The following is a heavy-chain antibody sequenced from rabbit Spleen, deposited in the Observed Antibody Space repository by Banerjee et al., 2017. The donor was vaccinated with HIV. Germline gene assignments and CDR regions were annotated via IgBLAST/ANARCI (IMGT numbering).Heavy chain of an antibody. V-gene: IGHV1S40*01. CDR3: AREDDVYGYAGPFKL. CDR1: GLSFSSGYY. CDR2: IYTVSSGST. J-gene: IGHJ4*01. D-gene: IGHD6-1*01. Sequence: QSLEESGGDLVKPGASLTLTCTASGLSFSSGYYMCWVRQAPGKGLEWIACIYTVSSGSTYYASWAKGRFTISKTSSTMVTLQMTSLTAADTATYFCAREDDVYGYAGPFKLWGPGTLVTVS.